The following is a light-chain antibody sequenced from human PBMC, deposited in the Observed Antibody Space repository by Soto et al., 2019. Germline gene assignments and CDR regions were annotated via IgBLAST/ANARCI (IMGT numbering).Light chain of an antibody. J-gene: IGKJ3*01. CDR2: GAS. V-gene: IGKV3-20*01. CDR3: QQYCSSPA. CDR1: QSVSSSY. Sequence: EIVLTQSPGTLSLSPGERATLSCRASQSVSSSYLDWYQQKPGQAPRLLIYGASSRATCVPDRFSGSGSGTDFTLTISSLEPEDFAVYYCQQYCSSPAFGPGTKVDIK.